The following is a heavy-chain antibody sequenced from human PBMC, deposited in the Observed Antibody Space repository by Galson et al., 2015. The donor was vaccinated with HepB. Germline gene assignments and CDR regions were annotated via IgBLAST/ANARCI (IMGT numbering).Heavy chain of an antibody. Sequence: TLSLTCTVSGGSITSGTYYWTWIRQHPGKGLEWIGYIYHSGNAYYNPSLKSRTTISVDTSKNQFSLNLSSVTAADTAVYYCARAGSISQHMDVWGRGTTVTVSS. V-gene: IGHV4-31*03. CDR1: GGSITSGTYY. J-gene: IGHJ6*03. D-gene: IGHD2-2*01. CDR3: ARAGSISQHMDV. CDR2: IYHSGNA.